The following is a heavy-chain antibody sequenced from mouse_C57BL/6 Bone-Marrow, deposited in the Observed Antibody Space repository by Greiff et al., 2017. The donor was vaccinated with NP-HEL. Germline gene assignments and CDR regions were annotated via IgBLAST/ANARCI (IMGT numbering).Heavy chain of an antibody. V-gene: IGHV14-3*01. J-gene: IGHJ2*01. CDR1: GFNIKNTY. CDR2: IDPANGNT. D-gene: IGHD2-1*01. CDR3: TIMYYGNFDC. Sequence: EVQLQQSVAELVRPGASVKLSCTASGFNIKNTYMHWVKQRPEQGLEWIGRIDPANGNTKYAPKFQGKAIITADNSSNTAYLQLRSLTSEDTAIYYCTIMYYGNFDCWDRGTTLTVSS.